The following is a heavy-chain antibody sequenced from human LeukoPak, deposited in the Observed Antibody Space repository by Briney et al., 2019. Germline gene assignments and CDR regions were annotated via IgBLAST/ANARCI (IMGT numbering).Heavy chain of an antibody. CDR3: ARDTSANYYYYYYMDV. V-gene: IGHV1-18*01. CDR1: GYTFTSYG. Sequence: EASVTVSCKASGYTFTSYGISWVRQAPGQGLEWMGWISAYNGNTNYAQKLQGRVTMTTDTSTSTAYMELRSLRSDDTAVYYCARDTSANYYYYYYMDVWGKGTTVTISS. J-gene: IGHJ6*03. CDR2: ISAYNGNT. D-gene: IGHD3-16*01.